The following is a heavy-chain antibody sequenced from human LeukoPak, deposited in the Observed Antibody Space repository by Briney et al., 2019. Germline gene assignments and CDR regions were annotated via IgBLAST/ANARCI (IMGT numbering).Heavy chain of an antibody. Sequence: GGSLRLSCAASGFTFSNYPMHWVRKAAGKEREYVSAISIDGSGTYYANSVKGRFTISRDNSKNTLYLQMGSLGAEDMAVYYCARADYDSSGYYADYWGQGTLVTVSS. CDR3: ARADYDSSGYYADY. D-gene: IGHD3-22*01. J-gene: IGHJ4*02. CDR1: GFTFSNYP. CDR2: ISIDGSGT. V-gene: IGHV3-64*01.